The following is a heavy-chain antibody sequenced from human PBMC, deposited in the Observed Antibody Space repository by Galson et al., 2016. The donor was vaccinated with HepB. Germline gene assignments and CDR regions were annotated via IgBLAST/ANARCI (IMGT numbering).Heavy chain of an antibody. CDR2: IYYSGTT. CDR3: ARGFGGGGLGY. D-gene: IGHD3-16*01. J-gene: IGHJ4*02. CDR1: GGSISSSTYY. Sequence: SETLSLTCIVSGGSISSSTYYWGWIRQPPGKGLDWIGSIYYSGTTYYNPSLTSRVTISVDKSENQVSLKLSSVIAADTAVYYCARGFGGGGLGYWGQGTLVTVYS. V-gene: IGHV4-39*07.